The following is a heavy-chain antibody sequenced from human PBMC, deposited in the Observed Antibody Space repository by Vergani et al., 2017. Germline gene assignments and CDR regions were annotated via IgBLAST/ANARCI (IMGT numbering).Heavy chain of an antibody. CDR1: GGSFSDYY. J-gene: IGHJ6*02. V-gene: IGHV4-34*01. Sequence: QVQLQQWGAGLLKPSETLSLTCAVYGGSFSDYYWSWIRQPPGKGLEWIGEINHSGSTNYNPSLTSRVTISVDTSKKQFSLKLSSVTAADTAVYYCARGGAAAGSSVRYYYYYGMDVWGQGTTVTVSS. CDR3: ARGGAAAGSSVRYYYYYGMDV. D-gene: IGHD6-13*01. CDR2: INHSGST.